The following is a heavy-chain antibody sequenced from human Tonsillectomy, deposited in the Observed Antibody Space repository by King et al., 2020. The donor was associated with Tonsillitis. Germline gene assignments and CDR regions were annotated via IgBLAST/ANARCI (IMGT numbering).Heavy chain of an antibody. V-gene: IGHV3-30*18. J-gene: IGHJ6*02. Sequence: QLVQSGGGVVQPGRSLRLSCAASGFTFSSYGMHWVRQAPGKGLEWVAVISYDGSNKYYADSVKGRFTISRDNSKNTLYLQRNSLRAEDTAVYYFAKGALRFRGYYGMDVWGQGTTVTVSS. CDR2: ISYDGSNK. D-gene: IGHD3-3*01. CDR1: GFTFSSYG. CDR3: AKGALRFRGYYGMDV.